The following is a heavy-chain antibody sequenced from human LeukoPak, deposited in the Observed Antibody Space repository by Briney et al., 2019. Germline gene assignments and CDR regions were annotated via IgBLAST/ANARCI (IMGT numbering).Heavy chain of an antibody. CDR1: GGSISSSNW. CDR3: ARVDRILGGYGMDV. Sequence: SETLSLTCAVSGGSISSSNWWIWVRQPPGKGLEWIGEIYHSGSTNYNPSLKSRVTMSVDTSKNQFSLKLSSVTAADTAVYYCARVDRILGGYGMDVWGQGTTVTVSS. V-gene: IGHV4-4*02. CDR2: IYHSGST. D-gene: IGHD1-26*01. J-gene: IGHJ6*02.